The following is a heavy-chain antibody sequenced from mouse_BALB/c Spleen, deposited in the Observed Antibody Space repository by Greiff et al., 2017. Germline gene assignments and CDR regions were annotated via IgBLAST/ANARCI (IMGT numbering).Heavy chain of an antibody. CDR2: IDPANGNT. V-gene: IGHV14-3*02. CDR3: ATHCDYYAMDY. J-gene: IGHJ4*01. CDR1: GFNIKDTY. Sequence: EVQLQQSGAELVKPGASVKLSCTASGFNIKDTYMHWVKQRPEQGLEWIGRIDPANGNTKYDPKFQGKATITADTSSNTAYLQLSSLTSEDTAVYYCATHCDYYAMDYWGQGTSVTVSS.